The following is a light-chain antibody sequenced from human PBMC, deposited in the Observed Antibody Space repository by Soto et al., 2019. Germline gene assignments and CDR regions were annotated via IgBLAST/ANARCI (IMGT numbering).Light chain of an antibody. V-gene: IGLV2-14*03. CDR1: SSDVGGYNY. CDR2: DVT. Sequence: QPVLTQPASVSGSPGQSITISCTGTSSDVGGYNYVSWYQHHPGKAPKLMIYDVTYRPSGVSNRFSGSKSGNTASLTISGLQADDEANYFCCSYTNTNTHVIFSGGTKVTVL. J-gene: IGLJ2*01. CDR3: CSYTNTNTHVI.